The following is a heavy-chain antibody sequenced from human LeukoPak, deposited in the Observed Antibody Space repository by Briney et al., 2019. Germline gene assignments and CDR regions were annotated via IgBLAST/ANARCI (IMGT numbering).Heavy chain of an antibody. Sequence: SQTLSLTCTVSGGSISSGSYYWSWIRQPAGEGLEWIGRIYTSGSTNYNPSLKSRVTISVDTSKNQFSLKLSSVTAADTAVYYCARDPTYYYDSSGPGGFDYWGQGTLVTVSS. D-gene: IGHD3-22*01. J-gene: IGHJ4*02. CDR2: IYTSGST. CDR1: GGSISSGSYY. CDR3: ARDPTYYYDSSGPGGFDY. V-gene: IGHV4-61*02.